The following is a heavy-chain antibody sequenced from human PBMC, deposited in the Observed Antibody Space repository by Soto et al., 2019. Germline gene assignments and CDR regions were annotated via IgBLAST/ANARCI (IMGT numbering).Heavy chain of an antibody. J-gene: IGHJ6*02. CDR1: GGTFSSYA. V-gene: IGHV1-69*13. Sequence: SVKVSCKASGGTFSSYAISWVRQAPGQGLEWMGGIIPIFGTANYAQKFQGRVTITADESTSTAYMELSSLRSEDTAVYYCARGIYSYGPLTSYYGMDVWGQGTTVTVSS. CDR2: IIPIFGTA. CDR3: ARGIYSYGPLTSYYGMDV. D-gene: IGHD5-18*01.